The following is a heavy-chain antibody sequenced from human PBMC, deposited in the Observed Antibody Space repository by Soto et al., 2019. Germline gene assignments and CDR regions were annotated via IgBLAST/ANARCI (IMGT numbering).Heavy chain of an antibody. CDR3: VRDGTKTLRDWFDP. V-gene: IGHV4-4*07. CDR2: IYATGTT. D-gene: IGHD1-1*01. Sequence: NPAETLSLNCTVSVASISGFYWSWIRKSAGKGLEWIGRIYATGTTDYNPSLKSRVMMSVDTSKKQFSLKLRSVTAADTAVYYCVRDGTKTLRDWFDPWGQGISVTVSS. J-gene: IGHJ5*02. CDR1: VASISGFY.